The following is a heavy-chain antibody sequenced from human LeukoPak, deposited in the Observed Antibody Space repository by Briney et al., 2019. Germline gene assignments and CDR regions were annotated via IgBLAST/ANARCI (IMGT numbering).Heavy chain of an antibody. D-gene: IGHD2-2*02. V-gene: IGHV1-69*01. CDR1: GGTFSSYA. Sequence: SVKVSCKASGGTFSSYAISWVRQAPGQGLEWMGGIIPIFGTANHAQKFQGRVTITADESTSTAYMELSSLRSEDTAVYYCAREEPAAINWFDPWGQGTLVTVSS. CDR3: AREEPAAINWFDP. J-gene: IGHJ5*02. CDR2: IIPIFGTA.